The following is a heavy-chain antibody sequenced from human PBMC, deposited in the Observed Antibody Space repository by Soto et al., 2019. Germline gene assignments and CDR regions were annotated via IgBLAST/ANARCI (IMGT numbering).Heavy chain of an antibody. J-gene: IGHJ6*02. CDR3: ARDGVYGDYYYYGMDV. CDR1: GFTFSSYD. V-gene: IGHV3-13*01. Sequence: GGSLRLSCAASGFTFSSYDMHWVRQATGKCLEWVSAIGTAGDTYYPGSVKGRFTISRENAKNSLYLQMNSLRAEDTAVYYCARDGVYGDYYYYGMDVWGQGTTVTVSS. CDR2: IGTAGDT. D-gene: IGHD4-17*01.